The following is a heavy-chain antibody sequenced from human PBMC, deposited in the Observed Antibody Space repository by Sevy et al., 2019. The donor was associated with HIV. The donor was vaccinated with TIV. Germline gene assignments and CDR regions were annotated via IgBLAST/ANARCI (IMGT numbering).Heavy chain of an antibody. V-gene: IGHV4-39*01. Sequence: SETLSLTCTVSGGSISSSSYYWGWIRQPPGKGLEWIGSIYYSGSTYYNPSLKSRVTISVDTSKNQFSLKLSSVTAADTAVYYCARQDPSDRSGSGVFDYWGHGTLVTVSS. D-gene: IGHD3-22*01. CDR1: GGSISSSSYY. J-gene: IGHJ4*01. CDR2: IYYSGST. CDR3: ARQDPSDRSGSGVFDY.